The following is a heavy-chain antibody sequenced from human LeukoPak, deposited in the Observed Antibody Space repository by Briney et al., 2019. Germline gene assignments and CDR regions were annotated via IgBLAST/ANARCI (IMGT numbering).Heavy chain of an antibody. V-gene: IGHV4-59*08. Sequence: SETLSLTCTVSGGSISGYYWSWIRQPPGKGLEWIGYIFSSGSTNYNPSLKSRVTISEDTSVNQFSLKLSSVTAADTAVYYCARHYYDRSDSYSFDYWGQGTLVTVSS. CDR1: GGSISGYY. J-gene: IGHJ4*02. CDR2: IFSSGST. D-gene: IGHD3-22*01. CDR3: ARHYYDRSDSYSFDY.